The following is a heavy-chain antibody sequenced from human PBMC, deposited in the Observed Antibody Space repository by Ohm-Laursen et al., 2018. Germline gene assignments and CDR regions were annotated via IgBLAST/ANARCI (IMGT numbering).Heavy chain of an antibody. V-gene: IGHV1-46*01. CDR1: GYTFTSYY. J-gene: IGHJ4*02. Sequence: ASVKVSRTASGYTFTSYYLHWARQAPGQGLEWMGIINTSVGSIAYAQKFQGRVTMTMDTYTSTVYMEVSSMRSEDTAMYYCVRGGGNWNFDFWGQGTLVAVSS. D-gene: IGHD1-1*01. CDR2: INTSVGSI. CDR3: VRGGGNWNFDF.